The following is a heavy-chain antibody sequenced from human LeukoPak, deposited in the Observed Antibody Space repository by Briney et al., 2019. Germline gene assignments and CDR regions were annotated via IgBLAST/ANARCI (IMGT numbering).Heavy chain of an antibody. Sequence: GGSLRLSCAASGFTFSSYAMSWVRQAPGKGLEWVSAISGSGGSTYYADSVKGRFTISRDNSKSTLYLQMNSLRAEDTAVYYCAKDLLIAVAGLFDYWGQGTLVTVSS. CDR1: GFTFSSYA. J-gene: IGHJ4*02. V-gene: IGHV3-23*01. CDR3: AKDLLIAVAGLFDY. D-gene: IGHD6-19*01. CDR2: ISGSGGST.